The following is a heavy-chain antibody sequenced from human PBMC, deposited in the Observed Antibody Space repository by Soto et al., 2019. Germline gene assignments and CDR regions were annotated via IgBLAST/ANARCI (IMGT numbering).Heavy chain of an antibody. D-gene: IGHD3-16*02. CDR1: GYTFTSYY. CDR3: ARGREFGGVIVLNIFDY. J-gene: IGHJ4*02. Sequence: GASVKVSWKASGYTFTSYYMHWVRQAPGQGLEWMGIINPSGGSTSYAQKFQGRVTMTRDTSTSTVYMELSSLRSEDTAVYYCARGREFGGVIVLNIFDYWGQGTLVTVSS. CDR2: INPSGGST. V-gene: IGHV1-46*03.